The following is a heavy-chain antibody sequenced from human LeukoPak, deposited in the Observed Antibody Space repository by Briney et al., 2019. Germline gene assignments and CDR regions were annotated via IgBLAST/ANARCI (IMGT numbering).Heavy chain of an antibody. J-gene: IGHJ4*02. CDR2: IHSDGGST. Sequence: GGSLRLSCAASGFTFSDYYMHWVRQAPGKGLVWVSRIHSDGGSTSYADSVMGRFTISRDNAKNTLYLQMNSLRAEDTAVYYCAKDHCSSTSCYYFDYWGQGTLVTVSS. V-gene: IGHV3-74*01. CDR3: AKDHCSSTSCYYFDY. CDR1: GFTFSDYY. D-gene: IGHD2-2*01.